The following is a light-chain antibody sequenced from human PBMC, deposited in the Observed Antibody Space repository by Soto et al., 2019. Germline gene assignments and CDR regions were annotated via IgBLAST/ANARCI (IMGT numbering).Light chain of an antibody. CDR3: QQYNSYWT. Sequence: DIQMTQSPSTLSASVGDRITITFRASQGLSSYLAWYQQKPGKAPNLLIYAAFTLQSGVPSRFSGSGSGTEFTLTISSLQPDDFATYYCQQYNSYWTFGQGTKVDIK. V-gene: IGKV1-9*01. J-gene: IGKJ1*01. CDR1: QGLSSY. CDR2: AAF.